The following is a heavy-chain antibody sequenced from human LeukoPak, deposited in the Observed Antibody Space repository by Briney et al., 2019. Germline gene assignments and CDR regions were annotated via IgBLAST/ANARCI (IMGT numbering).Heavy chain of an antibody. CDR2: INWNSDII. V-gene: IGHV3-9*01. J-gene: IGHJ3*02. Sequence: QPGGSLRLSCAASGFTYDEYAMHWVRQTPGKGLEWVSGINWNSDIIGYGASVKGRFTISRDNTKNSMYLQMNSLRVEDTALYYCAKDLFLLGAAFDIWGQGTIVTVSS. D-gene: IGHD2-21*01. CDR1: GFTYDEYA. CDR3: AKDLFLLGAAFDI.